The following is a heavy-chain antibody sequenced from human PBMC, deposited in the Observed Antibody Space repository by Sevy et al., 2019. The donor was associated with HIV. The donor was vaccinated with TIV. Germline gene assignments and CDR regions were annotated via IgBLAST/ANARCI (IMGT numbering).Heavy chain of an antibody. CDR2: IYTSGSP. D-gene: IGHD3-10*01. V-gene: IGHV4-61*02. J-gene: IGHJ3*01. Sequence: SETLSLTCTVSGDSIRSGSYYWSWFRQPAGQGLEWIGRIYTSGSPKYNPSLESRVTISADTSKNQFSLELSSVTAADTAIYYCARDKRFLNDAFDVWGQGTMVTVSS. CDR3: ARDKRFLNDAFDV. CDR1: GDSIRSGSYY.